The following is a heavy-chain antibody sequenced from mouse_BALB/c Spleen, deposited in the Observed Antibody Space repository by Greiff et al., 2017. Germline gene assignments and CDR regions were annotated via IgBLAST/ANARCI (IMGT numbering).Heavy chain of an antibody. CDR1: GFTFSSYT. Sequence: EVKVEESGGGLVQPGGSLKLSCAASGFTFSSYTMSWVRQTPEKRLEWVAYISNGGGSTYYPDTVKGRFTISRDNAKNTLYLQMSSLKSEDTAMYYCARHHGSSLYYAMDYWGQGTSVTVSS. D-gene: IGHD1-1*01. V-gene: IGHV5-12-2*01. CDR2: ISNGGGST. CDR3: ARHHGSSLYYAMDY. J-gene: IGHJ4*01.